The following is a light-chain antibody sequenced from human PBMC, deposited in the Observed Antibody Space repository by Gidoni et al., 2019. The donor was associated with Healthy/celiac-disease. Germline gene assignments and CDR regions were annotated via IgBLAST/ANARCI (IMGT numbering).Light chain of an antibody. CDR2: GAS. Sequence: EIVLTQSPGTLSLSPGERATLSCRASQSVSSSYIAWYQQKPGQAPRLLIYGASSRATGIPDRFSGSGSGTDFTLTISRLEPGDFAVYYCQQYGSSPRTFXXXTKVEIK. J-gene: IGKJ1*01. V-gene: IGKV3-20*01. CDR3: QQYGSSPRT. CDR1: QSVSSSY.